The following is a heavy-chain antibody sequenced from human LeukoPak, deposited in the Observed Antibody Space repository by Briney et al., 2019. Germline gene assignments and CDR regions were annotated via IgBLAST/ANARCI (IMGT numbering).Heavy chain of an antibody. Sequence: ASVKVSCKASGYTFTGYYMHWVRQAPGRGLEWMGWINPNSGGTNYAQKFQGRVTMTRDTSISTAYMEPSRLRSDDTAVYYCARECSRGWYCYLDAFDIWGQGTMVTVSS. CDR2: INPNSGGT. CDR3: ARECSRGWYCYLDAFDI. J-gene: IGHJ3*02. D-gene: IGHD6-19*01. CDR1: GYTFTGYY. V-gene: IGHV1-2*02.